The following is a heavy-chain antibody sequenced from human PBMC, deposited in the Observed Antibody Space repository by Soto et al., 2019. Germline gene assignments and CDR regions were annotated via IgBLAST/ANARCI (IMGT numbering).Heavy chain of an antibody. V-gene: IGHV3-30*18. J-gene: IGHJ4*02. CDR2: ISYDGSNK. CDR3: AKDSPGFDY. CDR1: GFTFSSYG. Sequence: GGSLRLSCAASGFTFSSYGMHWVRQAPGKGLEWVAVISYDGSNKYYADSAKGRFTISRDNSKNTLYLQMNSLRAEDTAVYYCAKDSPGFDYWGQGTLVTVSS.